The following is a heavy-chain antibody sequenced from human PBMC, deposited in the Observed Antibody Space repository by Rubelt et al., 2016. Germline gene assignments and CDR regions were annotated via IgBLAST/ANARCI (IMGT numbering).Heavy chain of an antibody. CDR1: GFSISSGYY. D-gene: IGHD2-15*01. Sequence: QLQLLQSGPGLVKPSETLSLTCTVSGFSISSGYYWSWIRQPPGKGLEWIGYISYGGSTNYNPSLKSRVTISVDTAKNQCSRKLGDVTEAETAGYYWSSETPKVVARHVDYWGQGTLVTVSS. CDR2: ISYGGST. CDR3: SSETPKVVARHVDY. V-gene: IGHV4-61*01. J-gene: IGHJ4*02.